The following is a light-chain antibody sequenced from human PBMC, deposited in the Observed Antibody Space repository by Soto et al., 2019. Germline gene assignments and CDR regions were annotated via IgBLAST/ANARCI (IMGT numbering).Light chain of an antibody. V-gene: IGKV3-20*01. Sequence: EKVVTQVPSSPSLSRRERATPSCGASQSVTNNLAWYQQKPGQAPRLLIYGASSRATGIPDRFSGSGSGTDFTLTITRLEPEDFAVFYCQQYGSSPLTFGGGTKVDIK. CDR2: GAS. CDR3: QQYGSSPLT. CDR1: QSVTNN. J-gene: IGKJ4*01.